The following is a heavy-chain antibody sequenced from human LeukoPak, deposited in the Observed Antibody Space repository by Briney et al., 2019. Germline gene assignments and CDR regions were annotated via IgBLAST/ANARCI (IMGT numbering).Heavy chain of an antibody. CDR2: IRYDGSNK. Sequence: GGSLRLSCAASGFTFSSYGMHWVRQAPGKGLEWVAFIRYDGSNKYYADSVKGRFTISRDNSKNTLYLQMNSLRAEDTAVYYCAKDPHYYYGSGSLGHWGQGTLVTVSS. D-gene: IGHD3-10*01. CDR1: GFTFSSYG. V-gene: IGHV3-30*02. J-gene: IGHJ4*02. CDR3: AKDPHYYYGSGSLGH.